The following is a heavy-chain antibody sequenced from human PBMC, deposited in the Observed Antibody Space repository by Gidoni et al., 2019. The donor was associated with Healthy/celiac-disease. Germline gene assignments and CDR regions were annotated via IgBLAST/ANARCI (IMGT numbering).Heavy chain of an antibody. V-gene: IGHV3-23*01. J-gene: IGHJ5*02. CDR1: GFSFSSYA. CDR2: ISGSGGST. CDR3: AKGELVRGWFDP. D-gene: IGHD6-6*01. Sequence: EVQLLESGGGLVQPGGSLRLSCPASGFSFSSYAMSWVRQAPGKGLEWVSAISGSGGSTYYADSVKGRFTISRDNSKNTLYLQMNSLRAEDTAVYYCAKGELVRGWFDPWGQGTLVTVSS.